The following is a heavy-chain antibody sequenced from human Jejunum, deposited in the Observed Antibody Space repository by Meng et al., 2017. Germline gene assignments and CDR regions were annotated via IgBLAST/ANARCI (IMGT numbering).Heavy chain of an antibody. CDR3: TGAGYCSSTSCDGEVDAFDI. Sequence: GGSLRLSCAATGFTVRSKYMTWVRQAPGKGLEWVSVIFSDSSTYYADSVRGSFTISRENSKNTLFLQMSSLRAEDTAVYYCTGAGYCSSTSCDGEVDAFDIWGKGKRVNGSS. CDR2: IFSDSST. D-gene: IGHD2-2*01. V-gene: IGHV3-53*01. J-gene: IGHJ3*02. CDR1: GFTVRSKY.